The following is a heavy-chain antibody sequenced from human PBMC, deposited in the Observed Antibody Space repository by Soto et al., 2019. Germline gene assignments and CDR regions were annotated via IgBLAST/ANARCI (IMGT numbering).Heavy chain of an antibody. V-gene: IGHV1-69*13. CDR1: GGTFSSYA. J-gene: IGHJ5*02. Sequence: GASVKVSCKASGGTFSSYAISWVRQAPGQGLEWMGGIIPIFGTANYAQKFQGRVTITADESTSTAYMELSSLRSEDTAVYYCARGPIVVVVAAVIGGFDPWGQGTLVTV. D-gene: IGHD2-15*01. CDR3: ARGPIVVVVAAVIGGFDP. CDR2: IIPIFGTA.